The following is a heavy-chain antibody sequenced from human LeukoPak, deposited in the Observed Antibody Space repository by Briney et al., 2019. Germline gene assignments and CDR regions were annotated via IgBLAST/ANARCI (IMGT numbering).Heavy chain of an antibody. J-gene: IGHJ6*03. D-gene: IGHD2-15*01. Sequence: SETLSLTCTVSGGSISSSSYYWGWNRQPPGKGLEWIGSIYYSGSTYYNPSLKSRVTISVDTSKNQFSLKLSSVTAADTAVYYCASVKFGYCSGGSCYRYYYYYMDVWGKGTTVTVSS. V-gene: IGHV4-39*01. CDR2: IYYSGST. CDR1: GGSISSSSYY. CDR3: ASVKFGYCSGGSCYRYYYYYMDV.